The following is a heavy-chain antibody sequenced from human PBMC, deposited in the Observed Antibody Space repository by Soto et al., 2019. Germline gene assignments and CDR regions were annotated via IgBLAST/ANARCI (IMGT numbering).Heavy chain of an antibody. V-gene: IGHV4-31*03. CDR3: ARGFYDSSGYSNYYFDY. Sequence: SETLSLTCTVSGGSINNGGNYWTWIRQHPGKGLEWVGYIYYSGSTYYNPSLKSRVTISVDTSKNQFSLKLSSVTAADTAVYFCARGFYDSSGYSNYYFDYWGQGTLVTVSS. J-gene: IGHJ4*02. CDR2: IYYSGST. CDR1: GGSINNGGNY. D-gene: IGHD3-22*01.